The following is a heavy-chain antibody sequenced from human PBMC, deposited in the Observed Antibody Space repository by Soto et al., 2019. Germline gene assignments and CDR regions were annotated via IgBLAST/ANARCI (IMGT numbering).Heavy chain of an antibody. CDR2: IYYSGST. CDR3: AREGYDFWSGYYSWFDP. CDR1: GGSISSGDYY. J-gene: IGHJ5*02. D-gene: IGHD3-3*01. Sequence: SETLSLTCTVSGGSISSGDYYWSWIRQPPGKGLEWIGYIYYSGSTYYNPSLKSRVTISVDTSKNQFPLKLSSVTAADTAVYYCAREGYDFWSGYYSWFDPWGQGTLVTVSS. V-gene: IGHV4-30-4*01.